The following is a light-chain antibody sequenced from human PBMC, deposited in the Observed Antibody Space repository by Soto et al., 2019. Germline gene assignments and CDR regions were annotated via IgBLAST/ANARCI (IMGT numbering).Light chain of an antibody. CDR1: QSVTSSY. J-gene: IGKJ1*01. V-gene: IGKV3-20*01. Sequence: EIALTQSPGTLSLSPGERATLSCRASQSVTSSYLAWYQHKPGQAPRLLIYGASSRATGIPDRFSGSGSGTDFTLTISRLEPEDFAVYYCQQYGTSPRTFGQGTKVDIK. CDR2: GAS. CDR3: QQYGTSPRT.